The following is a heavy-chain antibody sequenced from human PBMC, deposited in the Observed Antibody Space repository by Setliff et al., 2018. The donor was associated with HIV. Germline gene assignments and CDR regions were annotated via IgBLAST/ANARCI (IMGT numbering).Heavy chain of an antibody. CDR1: GGSVSSGSYY. CDR2: IYYSGST. J-gene: IGHJ4*02. D-gene: IGHD6-25*01. V-gene: IGHV4-61*01. Sequence: PSETLTLTCTVSGGSVSSGSYYWSWIRQPPGKGLEWIGYIYYSGSTKHNPSLKSRVTISLDTSKNQFSLKLTSVTAADTAVYYCARYSPRGYTLTGPYWGQGTLVTVSS. CDR3: ARYSPRGYTLTGPY.